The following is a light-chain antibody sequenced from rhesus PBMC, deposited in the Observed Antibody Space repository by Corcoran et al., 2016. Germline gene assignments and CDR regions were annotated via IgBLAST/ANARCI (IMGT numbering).Light chain of an antibody. CDR2: GAS. CDR1: QGITTD. CDR3: PHYYSTPPT. J-gene: IGKJ1*01. V-gene: IGKV1S17*01. Sequence: DIQMTQSPSSLSASVGDRVTITCRASQGITTDLAWYQPKPGETPKPLFYGASSLQSGILSRFSGSGSGTDFTLTISILQSEDFATYDCPHYYSTPPTFGQGTKVEIK.